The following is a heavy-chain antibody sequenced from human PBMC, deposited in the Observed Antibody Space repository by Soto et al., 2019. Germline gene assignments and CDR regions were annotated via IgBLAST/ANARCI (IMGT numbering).Heavy chain of an antibody. J-gene: IGHJ4*02. D-gene: IGHD1-1*01. CDR1: RYSFTTYA. CDR2: INAGNGDT. Sequence: ASVKVSCKSSRYSFTTYALHWVRQAPGQRLEWMGWINAGNGDTKYSEKFQGRVTITRDTSANTAYMELSSLRSEDTSVYYCARDPGTGAALRAYHFDYWGQGTLVTVSS. V-gene: IGHV1-3*01. CDR3: ARDPGTGAALRAYHFDY.